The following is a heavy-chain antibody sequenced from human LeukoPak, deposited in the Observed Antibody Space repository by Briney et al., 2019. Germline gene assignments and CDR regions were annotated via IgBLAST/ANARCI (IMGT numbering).Heavy chain of an antibody. Sequence: ASVKVSCKASGYTFTGYYMHWVRQAPGQGLEWMGWINPNSGGTNYAQKFQGRVTMTRDTSISTAYMELSRLRSDDTAVYYCARDPRIVVVVADNWFDPWGQGTLVTVSS. V-gene: IGHV1-2*02. CDR3: ARDPRIVVVVADNWFDP. CDR1: GYTFTGYY. D-gene: IGHD2-15*01. J-gene: IGHJ5*02. CDR2: INPNSGGT.